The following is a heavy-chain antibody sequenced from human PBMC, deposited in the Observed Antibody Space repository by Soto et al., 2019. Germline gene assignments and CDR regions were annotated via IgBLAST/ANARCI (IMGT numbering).Heavy chain of an antibody. CDR2: ISANNGNA. V-gene: IGHV1-18*04. Sequence: QVQLVQSGGEVKKPGASVKVSCKASGYTFTTYGINWVRQAPGQGLEWMGWISANNGNANYAQKLQGRVSMTTDTSTSTAYIELMSLRSNDPFMYYCARRVWEKSDAFDIWGQGTMVTVSS. CDR1: GYTFTTYG. D-gene: IGHD3-16*01. J-gene: IGHJ3*02. CDR3: ARRVWEKSDAFDI.